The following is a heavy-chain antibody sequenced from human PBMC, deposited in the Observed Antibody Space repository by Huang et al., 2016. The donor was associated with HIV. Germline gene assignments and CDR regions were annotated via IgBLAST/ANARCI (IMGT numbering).Heavy chain of an antibody. J-gene: IGHJ4*02. V-gene: IGHV3-21*01. CDR1: GFGFDIFN. CDR3: VKDRGQQLSPFDS. CDR2: ISPSSSFI. Sequence: EVQLVDSGGGLVKPGGSLSLSCAASGFGFDIFNMFWVRQTTAKGLQCVASISPSSSFIEYADSGKGRFSISRDNAKNSLYLQMNSLRGEDTAVYYCVKDRGQQLSPFDSWGQGTLVTVSS. D-gene: IGHD6-13*01.